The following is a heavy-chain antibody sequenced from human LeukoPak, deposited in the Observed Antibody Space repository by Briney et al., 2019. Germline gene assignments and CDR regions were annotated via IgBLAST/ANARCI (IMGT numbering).Heavy chain of an antibody. CDR3: ALWGIAVAGDY. D-gene: IGHD6-19*01. Sequence: ASVKVSCKASGGIFSNYGISWVLQAPGQGLEWMGEIIPIFGTANYAQKFQGRVTITADESTSTAYMELSSLRSEDTAVYYCALWGIAVAGDYWGQGTLVTVSS. V-gene: IGHV1-69*01. CDR2: IIPIFGTA. CDR1: GGIFSNYG. J-gene: IGHJ4*02.